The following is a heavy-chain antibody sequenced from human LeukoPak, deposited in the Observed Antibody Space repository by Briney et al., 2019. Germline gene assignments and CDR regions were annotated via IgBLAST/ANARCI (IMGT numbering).Heavy chain of an antibody. Sequence: ASVKVSCTASGYTFTSYYMHWVRQAPGQGLEWMGIINPSGGSTSYAQKFQGRVTMTRDTSTSTVYMELSSLRSEDTAVYYCARGYRIQLWLPPPGYWGQGTLVTVSS. CDR2: INPSGGST. CDR3: ARGYRIQLWLPPPGY. V-gene: IGHV1-46*01. J-gene: IGHJ4*02. CDR1: GYTFTSYY. D-gene: IGHD5-18*01.